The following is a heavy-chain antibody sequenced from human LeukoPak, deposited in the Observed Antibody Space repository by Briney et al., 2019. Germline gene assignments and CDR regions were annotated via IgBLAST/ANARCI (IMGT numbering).Heavy chain of an antibody. V-gene: IGHV3-74*01. J-gene: IGHJ4*02. CDR2: INSDVSRT. CDR1: VFTFSSAW. D-gene: IGHD3-16*02. CDR3: ARGLPYYDYVWGSYRYTDYFDY. Sequence: GGSLRLSCAASVFTFSSAWMHWVREAPGEGLVWVSRINSDVSRTSYAHSVKGRFAMSKDNAKNTLYLQMNSLRAEDTAVYYCARGLPYYDYVWGSYRYTDYFDYWGQGTLVTVSS.